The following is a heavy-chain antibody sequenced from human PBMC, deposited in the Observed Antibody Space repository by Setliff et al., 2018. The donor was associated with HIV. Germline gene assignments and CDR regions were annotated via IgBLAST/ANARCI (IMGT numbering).Heavy chain of an antibody. CDR2: IYYNGVT. Sequence: SETLSLTCTVSADSISSSSSYWGWIRQPPGKGLEWIGYIYYNGVTTYNPSVKSRVTISVDRSKNQVSLKLSSVTAADTAVYYCARDEDIGTATTGWFDPWGQGTLVTVSS. V-gene: IGHV4-61*05. CDR3: ARDEDIGTATTGWFDP. J-gene: IGHJ5*02. CDR1: ADSISSSSSY. D-gene: IGHD1-1*01.